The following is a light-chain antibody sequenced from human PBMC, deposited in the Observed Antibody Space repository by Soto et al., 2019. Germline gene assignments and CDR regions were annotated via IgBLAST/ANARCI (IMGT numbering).Light chain of an antibody. Sequence: QSALTQPPSASGSPGQSVTISCTGTSSDVGGYNYVSWYQQHPGKAPQLMIYEVTKRPSGVPDRFSGSKSGNTASLTASGLQAEDEADYYCSSYAGSNNLVFGGGTKLTVL. CDR3: SSYAGSNNLV. CDR1: SSDVGGYNY. V-gene: IGLV2-8*01. J-gene: IGLJ2*01. CDR2: EVT.